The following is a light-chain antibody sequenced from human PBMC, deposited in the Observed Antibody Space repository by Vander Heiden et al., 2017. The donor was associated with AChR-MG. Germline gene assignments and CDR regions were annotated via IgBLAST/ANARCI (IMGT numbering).Light chain of an antibody. J-gene: IGLJ2*01. CDR3: GSRDTNTNFVL. CDR2: AKN. CDR1: SLRNSY. V-gene: IGLV3-19*01. Sequence: SSELTQDPDVSVALGQTVKSTCQGDSLRNSYPSWYQQKPGQAPLLVIYAKNKRPSGVPDRFSASRSGNTASLTITGAQAEDDADYCCGSRDTNTNFVLFGGGTKLTVL.